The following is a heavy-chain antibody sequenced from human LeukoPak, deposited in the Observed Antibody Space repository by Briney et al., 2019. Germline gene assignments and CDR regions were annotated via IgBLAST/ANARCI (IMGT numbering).Heavy chain of an antibody. J-gene: IGHJ4*02. V-gene: IGHV3-7*01. CDR1: GSSVSGYW. D-gene: IGHD6-13*01. CDR2: IKQDGSEK. CDR3: AREWQGGIAAAGTRIEGDY. Sequence: GGSLRLSCAVSGSSVSGYWMTWVRQAPGKGLEWVANIKQDGSEKNYVDSVKGRFTISRDNAENSLFLQMNSLRVEDTAVYYCAREWQGGIAAAGTRIEGDYWGQGTLVAVSS.